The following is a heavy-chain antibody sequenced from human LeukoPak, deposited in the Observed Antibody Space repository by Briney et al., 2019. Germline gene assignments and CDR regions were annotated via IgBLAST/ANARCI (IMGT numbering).Heavy chain of an antibody. Sequence: GGSLRLSCAASGFTFSSYGMHWVRQAPGKGLEWVAFIWYDGSNKYYADSVKGRFTISRDNSKNTLYLQMNSLRAEDTAVYYCARVLGSSWLGGGYYFDYWGQGTLVTVSS. V-gene: IGHV3-33*01. CDR1: GFTFSSYG. D-gene: IGHD6-13*01. CDR3: ARVLGSSWLGGGYYFDY. CDR2: IWYDGSNK. J-gene: IGHJ4*02.